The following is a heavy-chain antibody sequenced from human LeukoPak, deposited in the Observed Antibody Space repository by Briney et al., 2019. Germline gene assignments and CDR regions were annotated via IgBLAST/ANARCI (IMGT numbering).Heavy chain of an antibody. Sequence: GGSLRLSCAASRFTFSSYAVSWVRQAPGKGLEWVSGISGSGGSTYYADSVKGRFTISRDNSKNTLYLQMNSLRAEDTAVYYCATKVVTDAFDIWGQGTVVTVSS. V-gene: IGHV3-23*01. D-gene: IGHD3-22*01. J-gene: IGHJ3*02. CDR2: ISGSGGST. CDR1: RFTFSSYA. CDR3: ATKVVTDAFDI.